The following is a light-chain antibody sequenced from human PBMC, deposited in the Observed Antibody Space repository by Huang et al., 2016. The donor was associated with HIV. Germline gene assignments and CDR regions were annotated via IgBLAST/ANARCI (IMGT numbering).Light chain of an antibody. CDR3: QQYNNWLLFT. Sequence: EIVMTQSPATLSVSPGERATLSCRASQSISNNVAWCQQKPGQAPRLLIYGAFTRANGVPARFSGSGSGTEFTLTISSLQSEDFAVYYCQQYNNWLLFTFGPGTKVDIK. CDR2: GAF. J-gene: IGKJ3*01. CDR1: QSISNN. V-gene: IGKV3-15*01.